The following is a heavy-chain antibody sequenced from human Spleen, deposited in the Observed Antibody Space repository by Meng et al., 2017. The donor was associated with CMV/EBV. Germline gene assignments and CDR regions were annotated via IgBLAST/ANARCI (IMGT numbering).Heavy chain of an antibody. V-gene: IGHV3-11*01. CDR2: IGSSVNTI. D-gene: IGHD3-10*01. J-gene: IGHJ4*02. CDR3: AKDSGRSGCLDH. Sequence: GGSLRLSCAASGFIFSDHYMSWIRQAPGKGLEWVSYIGSSVNTISYADSVKGRFTISRDNTKNLLYLQLNSLRTDDTAIYYCAKDSGRSGCLDHWGQGTLVTVSS. CDR1: GFIFSDHY.